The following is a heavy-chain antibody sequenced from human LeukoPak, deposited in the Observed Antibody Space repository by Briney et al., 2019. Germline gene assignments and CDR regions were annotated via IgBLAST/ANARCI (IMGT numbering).Heavy chain of an antibody. CDR2: IWYDGSNK. CDR1: GFTFSSYG. V-gene: IGHV3-33*06. J-gene: IGHJ5*02. D-gene: IGHD3/OR15-3a*01. Sequence: GRSLRLPCAASGFTFSSYGMHWVRQAPGKGLEWVAVIWYDGSNKYYADSVKGRFTISRDNSKNTLYLQMNSLRAEDTALYYCAKDRGPGTGYYLGWFDPWGQGTLVTVSS. CDR3: AKDRGPGTGYYLGWFDP.